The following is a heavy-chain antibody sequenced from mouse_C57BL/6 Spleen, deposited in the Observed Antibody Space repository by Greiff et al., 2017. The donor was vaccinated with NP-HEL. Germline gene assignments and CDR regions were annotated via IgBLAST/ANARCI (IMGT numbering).Heavy chain of an antibody. CDR1: GYTFTGYW. CDR3: ASPIYYYGSSYPYWYFDV. D-gene: IGHD1-1*01. V-gene: IGHV1-9*01. J-gene: IGHJ1*03. Sequence: QVQLQQSGAELMKPGASVKLSCKATGYTFTGYWIEWVKQRPGHGLEWIGEILPGSGSTNYNEKFKGKATFTADTSSNTAYMQLSSLTTEDSAIYYGASPIYYYGSSYPYWYFDVWGTGTTVTVSS. CDR2: ILPGSGST.